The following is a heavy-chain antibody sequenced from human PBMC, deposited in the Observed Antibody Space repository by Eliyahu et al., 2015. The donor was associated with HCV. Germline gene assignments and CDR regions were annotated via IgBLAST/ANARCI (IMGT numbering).Heavy chain of an antibody. J-gene: IGHJ4*02. Sequence: QVTLEESGPSLLKPTQTLTLTCTFSGFSLTTSGVNVAWIRQPPGKPLQWLAHIYWDDDVRYSPSLKSRLSITKDTSKNQVFLTMTNVEPVDTGTYYCAHRRHDRRGQFFDYWGQGALITVAS. CDR1: GFSLTTSGVN. CDR2: IYWDDDV. CDR3: AHRRHDRRGQFFDY. V-gene: IGHV2-5*02. D-gene: IGHD1-14*01.